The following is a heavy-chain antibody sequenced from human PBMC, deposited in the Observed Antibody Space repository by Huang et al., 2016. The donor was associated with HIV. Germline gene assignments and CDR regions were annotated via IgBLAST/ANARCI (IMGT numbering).Heavy chain of an antibody. CDR3: AKSGYCSGGSCYLEGFDP. D-gene: IGHD2-15*01. CDR1: GFTFSSYA. Sequence: EVQLLESGGGLVQPGGSLRLSCAASGFTFSSYAMSWVRQAPGKGLEWVSAIGGSGGSTYYADSVKGRFTISRDNSKNTLYLQMNSLRAEDTAVYYCAKSGYCSGGSCYLEGFDPWGQGTLVTVSS. CDR2: IGGSGGST. J-gene: IGHJ5*02. V-gene: IGHV3-23*01.